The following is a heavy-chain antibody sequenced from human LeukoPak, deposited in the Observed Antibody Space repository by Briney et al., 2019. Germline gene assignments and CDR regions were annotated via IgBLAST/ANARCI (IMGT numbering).Heavy chain of an antibody. J-gene: IGHJ4*02. CDR1: GFTLSSYA. Sequence: PGGSLRLSCAASGFTLSSYAMSWVRQAPGKGLEWVSAISGSGGSTYYADSVKGRFTISRDNSKNTLYLQMNSLRAEDTAVYYCAKDCSSTSCYDYWGQGTLVTVSS. V-gene: IGHV3-23*01. CDR2: ISGSGGST. D-gene: IGHD2-2*01. CDR3: AKDCSSTSCYDY.